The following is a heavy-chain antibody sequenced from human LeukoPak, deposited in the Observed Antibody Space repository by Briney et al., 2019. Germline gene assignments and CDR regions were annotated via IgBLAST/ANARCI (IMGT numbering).Heavy chain of an antibody. D-gene: IGHD2-2*01. CDR2: IYYSGST. CDR1: GGSISSSSYY. J-gene: IGHJ3*02. Sequence: PSETLSLTCTVSGGSISSSSYYWGWIRQPPGKGLEWIGSIYYSGSTYYNPSLKSRVTISVDTSKNQFSLKLASLTAADTAVYYCARVRTDQAFDIWGQGTMVTVSS. CDR3: ARVRTDQAFDI. V-gene: IGHV4-39*07.